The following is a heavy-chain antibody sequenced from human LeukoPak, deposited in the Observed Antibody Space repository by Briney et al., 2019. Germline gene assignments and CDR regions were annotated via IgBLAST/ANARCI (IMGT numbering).Heavy chain of an antibody. CDR3: ASQEYYYDSSGSQGPWAFDI. D-gene: IGHD3-22*01. Sequence: LRASVKVSCTASGYTFTGYYIHWVRQAPGQGLEWLGWINPNSGGTNYAQKFQGRVTMTRDTSINTVYMELSRLRSDDTAVYYCASQEYYYDSSGSQGPWAFDIWGQGTMATVSS. V-gene: IGHV1-2*02. CDR2: INPNSGGT. CDR1: GYTFTGYY. J-gene: IGHJ3*02.